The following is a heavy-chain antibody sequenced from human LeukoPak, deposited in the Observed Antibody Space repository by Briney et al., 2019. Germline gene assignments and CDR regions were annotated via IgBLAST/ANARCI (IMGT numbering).Heavy chain of an antibody. CDR2: ISYDGSNK. J-gene: IGHJ6*02. CDR1: GFTFSSYG. V-gene: IGHV3-30*18. D-gene: IGHD3-10*01. Sequence: PGRSLRLSCAASGFTFSSYGMHWVRQAPGKGLEWVAVISYDGSNKYYADSVKGRFTISRDNSKNTLYLQMNSLRAEDTAVYYCAKDLRELLGSYYYGMDVWGQGTTVIVSS. CDR3: AKDLRELLGSYYYGMDV.